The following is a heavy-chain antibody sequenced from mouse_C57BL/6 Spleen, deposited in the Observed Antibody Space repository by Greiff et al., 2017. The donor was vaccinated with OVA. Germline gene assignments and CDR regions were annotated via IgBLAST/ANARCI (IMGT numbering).Heavy chain of an antibody. CDR2: IRNKANGYTT. D-gene: IGHD1-1*01. CDR1: GFTFTDYY. CDR3: ARYMDYGSSWAMDY. V-gene: IGHV7-3*01. J-gene: IGHJ4*01. Sequence: DVHLVESGGGLVQPGGSLSLSCAASGFTFTDYYMSWVRQPPGKALEWLGFIRNKANGYTTEYSASVKGRFTISRDNSQSILYLQMNALRAEDSATYYCARYMDYGSSWAMDYWGQGTSVTVSS.